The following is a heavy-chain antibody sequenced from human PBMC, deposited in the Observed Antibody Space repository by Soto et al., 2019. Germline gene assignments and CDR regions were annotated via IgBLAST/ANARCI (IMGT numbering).Heavy chain of an antibody. D-gene: IGHD3-22*01. CDR2: IIPIFGPA. CDR3: ARPIRYYCERGGQSACFDP. V-gene: IGHV1-69*12. CDR1: GGTFSSSS. Sequence: QVQLVQSGAEVKKPGSSVKVSCKASGGTFSSSSISWVRQAPGQGLEWMGGIIPIFGPANYTQKFQGRVTITADESTSTAYMELSSLSSDDTAVYYCARPIRYYCERGGQSACFDPWGQGTLVTVSS. J-gene: IGHJ5*02.